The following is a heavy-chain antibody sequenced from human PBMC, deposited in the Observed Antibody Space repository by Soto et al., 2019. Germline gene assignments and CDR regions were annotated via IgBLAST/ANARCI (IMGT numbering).Heavy chain of an antibody. J-gene: IGHJ4*02. Sequence: DVQLVESGGGLVKPGGSLRLSCAPSGFPFTAAWFNWVRQAPGKGLEWVGRILSRGGGGTIDYAAPVKGRFNISRDDSRSTLYLQMDSLQIGDTGMYFCIWQSHYGGAWRWGQGTLVTVSS. V-gene: IGHV3-15*07. D-gene: IGHD3-10*01. CDR3: IWQSHYGGAWR. CDR1: GFPFTAAW. CDR2: ILSRGGGGTI.